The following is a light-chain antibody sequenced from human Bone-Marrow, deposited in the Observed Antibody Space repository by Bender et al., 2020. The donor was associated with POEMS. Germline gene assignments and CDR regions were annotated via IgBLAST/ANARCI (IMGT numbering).Light chain of an antibody. CDR2: INN. Sequence: QSVLTQPPSVSGAPGQRVTISCTGSSSNVGPYDVHWYQQLPGTAPKLLIYINNQRPSGVPDRFSGSKSGTSASLAISGLQSEDEADYYCAAWEDSLNGWVFGGGTKLTVL. CDR1: SSNVGPYD. J-gene: IGLJ3*02. CDR3: AAWEDSLNGWV. V-gene: IGLV1-44*01.